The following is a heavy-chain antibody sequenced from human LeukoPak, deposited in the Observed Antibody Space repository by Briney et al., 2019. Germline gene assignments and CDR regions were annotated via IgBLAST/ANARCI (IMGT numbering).Heavy chain of an antibody. V-gene: IGHV4-39*07. CDR1: GGSISSGSYY. J-gene: IGHJ4*02. CDR2: INHSGGT. D-gene: IGHD1-7*01. CDR3: ARGRRGLELLWRSSIFDY. Sequence: ASETLSLTCTVSGGSISSGSYYWSWIRQPPGKGLEWIGEINHSGGTNYNLSLKSRVTISVDTSKNQFSLKLSSVTAADTAVYYCARGRRGLELLWRSSIFDYWGQGTLVTVSS.